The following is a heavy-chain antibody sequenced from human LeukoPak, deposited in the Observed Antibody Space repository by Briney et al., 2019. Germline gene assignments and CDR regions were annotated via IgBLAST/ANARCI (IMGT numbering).Heavy chain of an antibody. J-gene: IGHJ3*02. CDR2: LNPNSGGT. D-gene: IGHD2/OR15-2a*01. Sequence: VSVKVSCKASGYTFTDYYLHWVRQAPGQGLEWMGWLNPNSGGTNFAQNFQGRVTMTRDTSITTAYMELSTLRSDDTAVYYCARYCPTSCNAGDTFDIWGQGTVVTVSS. V-gene: IGHV1-2*02. CDR3: ARYCPTSCNAGDTFDI. CDR1: GYTFTDYY.